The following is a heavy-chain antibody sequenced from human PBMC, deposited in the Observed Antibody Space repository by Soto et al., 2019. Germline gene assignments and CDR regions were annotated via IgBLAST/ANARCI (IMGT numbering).Heavy chain of an antibody. D-gene: IGHD1-20*01. CDR3: ATSQKGYNWNYFDH. CDR2: VFYTGFT. V-gene: IGHV4-39*01. CDR1: GASISGSYYY. J-gene: IGHJ4*02. Sequence: XETLSLTCAVSGASISGSYYYWAWLRQSPGKGPEWIGSVFYTGFTSYNPSLESRVSVSVDTSKSQFSLKLSAVTAADTAVYYCATSQKGYNWNYFDHWGQGALVTVSS.